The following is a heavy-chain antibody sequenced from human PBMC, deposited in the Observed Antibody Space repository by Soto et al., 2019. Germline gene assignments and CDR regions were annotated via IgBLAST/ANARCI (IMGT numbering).Heavy chain of an antibody. V-gene: IGHV3-33*01. Sequence: QVQLVESGGGVVQPGRSLRLSCVAPGFAFSSYGMHWVRQAPGKGLEWVAVIWSDGSNKLYADSVKGRFTISRDNFRTTLYLQMNSLRVEDTAIYYCAGDRGAAAFDIWGQGKMVTVSS. CDR3: AGDRGAAAFDI. CDR2: IWSDGSNK. D-gene: IGHD3-10*01. J-gene: IGHJ3*02. CDR1: GFAFSSYG.